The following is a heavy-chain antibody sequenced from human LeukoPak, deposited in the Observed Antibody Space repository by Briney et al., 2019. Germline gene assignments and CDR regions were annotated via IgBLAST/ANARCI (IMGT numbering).Heavy chain of an antibody. D-gene: IGHD6-19*01. V-gene: IGHV3-64D*06. CDR1: VFTFSRYG. CDR2: ISSNGGST. Sequence: PRGSLRLSCPASVFTFSRYGMHWVRQAPGKGLEYVSAISSNGGSTYYADSVKGRFTISRDNSKNTLYLQMSSLRAEDTAVYYCVNPPAVARNWGQGTLATVSS. J-gene: IGHJ4*02. CDR3: VNPPAVARN.